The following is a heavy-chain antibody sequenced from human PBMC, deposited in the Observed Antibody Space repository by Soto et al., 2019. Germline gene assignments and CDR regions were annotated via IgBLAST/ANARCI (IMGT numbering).Heavy chain of an antibody. V-gene: IGHV4-30-2*01. CDR2: IYHSGST. J-gene: IGHJ5*02. CDR1: GGSISSGGYS. Sequence: SETLSLTCAVSGGSISSGGYSWSWIRQPPGKGLEWIGYIYHSGSTYYNPSLKSRVTISVDRSKNQFSLKLSSVTAADTAVYYCARVRSGAAAGTWWFDPWGQGTLVTVSS. CDR3: ARVRSGAAAGTWWFDP. D-gene: IGHD6-13*01.